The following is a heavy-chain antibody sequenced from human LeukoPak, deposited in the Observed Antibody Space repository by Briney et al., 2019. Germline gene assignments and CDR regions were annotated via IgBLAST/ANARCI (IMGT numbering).Heavy chain of an antibody. V-gene: IGHV4-59*01. Sequence: PSETLSLTCTVSGGSISSYYWSWLRQPPGKGLEWIGYIYYSGGTNYNPSLKSRVTISVDTSKNQFSLKLSSMTAADTAVDYCARVYSSGWYADWYFDLWGRGTLVTVSS. CDR1: GGSISSYY. D-gene: IGHD6-19*01. CDR3: ARVYSSGWYADWYFDL. CDR2: IYYSGGT. J-gene: IGHJ2*01.